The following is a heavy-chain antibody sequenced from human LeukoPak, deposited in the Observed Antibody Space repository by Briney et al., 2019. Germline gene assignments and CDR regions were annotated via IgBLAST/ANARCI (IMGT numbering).Heavy chain of an antibody. J-gene: IGHJ4*02. Sequence: ASVKVSCKASGYTFIGYYMQWARQAPGQGPEWMGWINPDSGVTNYAQKFQGRVTMTRDTSISTAYMEVSRLRSDDTAVYYCARDPSGDSSGYPFDHWGQGTLVTVSS. V-gene: IGHV1-2*02. CDR2: INPDSGVT. CDR1: GYTFIGYY. D-gene: IGHD3-22*01. CDR3: ARDPSGDSSGYPFDH.